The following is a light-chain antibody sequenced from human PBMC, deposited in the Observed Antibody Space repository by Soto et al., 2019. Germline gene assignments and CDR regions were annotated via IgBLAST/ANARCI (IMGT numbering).Light chain of an antibody. CDR2: SNN. CDR3: AAWDDSLNGRV. Sequence: QLVLTQPPSASGTPGQMVTMSCSGSSSNIGTNSVNWFQQVPGTAPKLLIYSNNQRPSGVPDRFSGSKSGTSASLAITGLQSEDEADYYCAAWDDSLNGRVFGGGTKLTVL. V-gene: IGLV1-44*01. CDR1: SSNIGTNS. J-gene: IGLJ3*02.